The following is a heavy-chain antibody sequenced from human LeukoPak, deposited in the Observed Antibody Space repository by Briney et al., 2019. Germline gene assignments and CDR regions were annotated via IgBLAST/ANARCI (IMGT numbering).Heavy chain of an antibody. D-gene: IGHD5-24*01. V-gene: IGHV1-2*02. J-gene: IGHJ3*02. CDR3: ARVRDGYNDAYDI. Sequence: EASVKVSCKASGYTFTGYYMHWVRQAPGQGLEWMGWINPNSGGTNYAQKFQGRVTMTRDTSISTAYMELSSLKSEDTAVYYCARVRDGYNDAYDIWGQGTMVTVSS. CDR1: GYTFTGYY. CDR2: INPNSGGT.